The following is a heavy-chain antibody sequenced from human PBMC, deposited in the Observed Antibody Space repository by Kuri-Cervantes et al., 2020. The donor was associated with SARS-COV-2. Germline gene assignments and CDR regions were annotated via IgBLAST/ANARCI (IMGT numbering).Heavy chain of an antibody. CDR2: VYHSGST. D-gene: IGHD5-24*01. J-gene: IGHJ6*02. V-gene: IGHV4-59*12. Sequence: SDTLSLTCTVSGGSISSDYWSWIRQPPGKGLEWIGNVYHSGSTNYNPSLKSRVTVSVDTSKNQFSLKLSSVTAADTAVYYCASVEMATIEGRGYYGMDVWGQGTTVTVSS. CDR1: GGSISSDY. CDR3: ASVEMATIEGRGYYGMDV.